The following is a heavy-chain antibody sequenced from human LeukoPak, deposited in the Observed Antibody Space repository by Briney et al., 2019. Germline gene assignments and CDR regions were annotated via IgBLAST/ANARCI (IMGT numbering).Heavy chain of an antibody. V-gene: IGHV1-18*04. J-gene: IGHJ4*02. D-gene: IGHD3-9*01. CDR2: VSAYNGNT. CDR3: AILLNVLATRDY. CDR1: GYTFTAYY. Sequence: ASVKVSCKASGYTFTAYYMHWVRQAPGQGLEWMGWVSAYNGNTNYAQKLQGRVTMTTDTSTSTAYMELRSLRSDDTAVYYCAILLNVLATRDYWGQGTLVTVSS.